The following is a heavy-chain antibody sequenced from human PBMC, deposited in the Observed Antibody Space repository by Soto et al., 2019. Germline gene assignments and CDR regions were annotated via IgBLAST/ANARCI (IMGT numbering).Heavy chain of an antibody. CDR2: ISYDGSNK. CDR3: AREGCISTSWYDGWYFDL. D-gene: IGHD2-2*01. J-gene: IGHJ2*01. CDR1: GFTFSSYA. Sequence: QVQLVESGGGVVQPGRSLRLSCAASGFTFSSYAMHLVRQAQCKGLEWVAVISYDGSNKYYADSVKGRFPISRDNSQNTLNLQVNSPRTADTAVYYCAREGCISTSWYDGWYFDLWGRGTLVTDSS. V-gene: IGHV3-30-3*01.